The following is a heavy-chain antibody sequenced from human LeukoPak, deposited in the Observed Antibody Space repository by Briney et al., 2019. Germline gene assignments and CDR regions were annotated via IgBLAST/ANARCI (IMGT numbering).Heavy chain of an antibody. CDR1: GFTFSNYA. CDR3: ARGDGSSQWPPTFDY. D-gene: IGHD1-26*01. Sequence: GGSLRLSCAASGFTFSNYAMHWVRQAPGKGLEYVTAISSNGGSTYYANSVKGRFTISRDNSKNTLYLQMGSLRAEDMAVYYCARGDGSSQWPPTFDYWGQGTLVTVSS. V-gene: IGHV3-64*01. CDR2: ISSNGGST. J-gene: IGHJ4*02.